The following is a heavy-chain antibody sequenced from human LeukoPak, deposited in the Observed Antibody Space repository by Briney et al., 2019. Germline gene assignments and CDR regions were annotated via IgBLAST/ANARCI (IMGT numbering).Heavy chain of an antibody. Sequence: SETLSLTCTVSGGSISSHYWSWIRQPPGKGLEWIGYIYYSGSTNYNPSLKSRVTISVDTSKNQFSLKLSSVTAADTAVYYCARRYCSGGSRSRLYNWFDPWGQGTLVTVSS. D-gene: IGHD2-15*01. CDR1: GGSISSHY. J-gene: IGHJ5*02. V-gene: IGHV4-59*11. CDR2: IYYSGST. CDR3: ARRYCSGGSRSRLYNWFDP.